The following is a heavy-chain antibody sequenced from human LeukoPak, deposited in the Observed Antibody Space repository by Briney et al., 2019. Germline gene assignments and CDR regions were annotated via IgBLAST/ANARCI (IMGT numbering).Heavy chain of an antibody. CDR3: APQLQVWYGLDY. CDR2: VSWNSGTI. Sequence: GGSLRLSCAASGFTVSSNYMSWVRQAPGKGLEWVSGVSWNSGTIDYANSVKGRFTISRDNARNSLYLQMNTLRPEDTALYYCAPQLQVWYGLDYWGQGALVTVSS. J-gene: IGHJ4*02. V-gene: IGHV3-48*04. D-gene: IGHD6-13*01. CDR1: GFTVSSNY.